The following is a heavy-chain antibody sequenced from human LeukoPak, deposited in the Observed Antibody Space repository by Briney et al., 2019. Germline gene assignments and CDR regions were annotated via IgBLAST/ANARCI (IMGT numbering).Heavy chain of an antibody. CDR1: GFTVSSNY. Sequence: GGSLRLSCAASGFTVSSNYMSWVRQAPGKGLEWVSVIYSGGSTYYADSVKGRFTISRDNSKNTLYLQMNSLRAEDTAVYYCARELRGVPVSYYGMDVWGQGTTVTVSS. CDR3: ARELRGVPVSYYGMDV. V-gene: IGHV3-66*01. J-gene: IGHJ6*02. CDR2: IYSGGST. D-gene: IGHD3-10*01.